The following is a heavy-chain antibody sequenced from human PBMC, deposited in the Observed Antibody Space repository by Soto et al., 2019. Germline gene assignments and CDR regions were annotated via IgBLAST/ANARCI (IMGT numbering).Heavy chain of an antibody. CDR3: ASRRGPGAIDAFDV. CDR1: GYTFIDFG. J-gene: IGHJ3*01. Sequence: ASVKVSCKASGYTFIDFGISWVRQAPGQGLEWMGWISINNGKTNFAQKFQDRVTMTTDTSTSTAYMELRSLNSGDTAVYFCASRRGPGAIDAFDVWGQGTMVTVSS. V-gene: IGHV1-18*01. D-gene: IGHD1-26*01. CDR2: ISINNGKT.